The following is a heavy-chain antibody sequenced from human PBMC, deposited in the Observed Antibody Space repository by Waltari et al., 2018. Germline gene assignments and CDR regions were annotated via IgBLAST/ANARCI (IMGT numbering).Heavy chain of an antibody. CDR1: YA. V-gene: IGHV1-69*01. J-gene: IGHJ2*01. D-gene: IGHD5-12*01. CDR2: IIPIFGTA. Sequence: YAIRWVRQAPGPGLEWMGGIIPIFGTANYAQKFQGRVTITADESTSTAYMELSSLRSEDTAVYYCAREVSHSGYDFWYFDLWGRGTLVTVSS. CDR3: AREVSHSGYDFWYFDL.